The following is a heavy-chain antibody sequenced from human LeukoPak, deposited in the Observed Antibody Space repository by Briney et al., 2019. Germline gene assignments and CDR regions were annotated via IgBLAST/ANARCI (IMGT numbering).Heavy chain of an antibody. CDR3: AKDLVEGLTLLGRYYYYMDV. CDR2: ISGSGGST. J-gene: IGHJ6*03. D-gene: IGHD2-15*01. Sequence: GGSLRLSCAASGFTFSSYAMSWVRQAPGKGLEWVTAISGSGGSTYYADSVKGRFTISRDNSKNTLYLQMNSLRAEDTAVYYCAKDLVEGLTLLGRYYYYMDVWGKGTTVTVSS. V-gene: IGHV3-23*01. CDR1: GFTFSSYA.